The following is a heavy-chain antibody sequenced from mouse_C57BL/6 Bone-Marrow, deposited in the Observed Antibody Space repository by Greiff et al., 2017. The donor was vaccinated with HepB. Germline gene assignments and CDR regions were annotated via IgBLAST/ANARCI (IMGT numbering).Heavy chain of an antibody. CDR1: GIDFSRYW. V-gene: IGHV4-1*01. Sequence: EVQLVESGGGLVQPGGSLKLSCAASGIDFSRYWMSWVRRAPGKGLEWIGEINPDSRTINYAPTLKVKFIISRDNAKNTPYLQLSKVRSEDTALYYCARHGYYGGFAYWGQGTVITVSA. J-gene: IGHJ3*01. CDR3: ARHGYYGGFAY. CDR2: INPDSRTI. D-gene: IGHD1-1*02.